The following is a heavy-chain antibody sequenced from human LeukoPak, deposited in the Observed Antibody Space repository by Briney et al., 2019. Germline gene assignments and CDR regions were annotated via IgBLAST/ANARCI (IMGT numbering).Heavy chain of an antibody. CDR1: GYTFTGYY. CDR2: INPNSGGT. D-gene: IGHD6-13*01. CDR3: ARETIAAAGKGFDP. J-gene: IGHJ5*02. Sequence: GASVKVSCKASGYTFTGYYMHWVRQAPGQGLEWMGWINPNSGGTNYAQKFQGRVTMTRDTSISTAYMELSRLRSDDTAVYYCARETIAAAGKGFDPWGQGTLVTVSS. V-gene: IGHV1-2*02.